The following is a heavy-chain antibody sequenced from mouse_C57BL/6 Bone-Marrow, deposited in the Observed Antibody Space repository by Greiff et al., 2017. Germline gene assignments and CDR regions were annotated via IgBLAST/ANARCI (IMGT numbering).Heavy chain of an antibody. Sequence: VQLQQSGAELAKPGASVQLSCKASGYTFTSYWMHWVKQRPGQGLAWIGYINPSSGYTKYNQKFKDKATLTADKSSSTAYMQLSSLTYEDSAVYYCATDYDGHYYAMDYWGQGTSVTVSS. CDR1: GYTFTSYW. J-gene: IGHJ4*01. V-gene: IGHV1-7*01. CDR2: INPSSGYT. D-gene: IGHD2-4*01. CDR3: ATDYDGHYYAMDY.